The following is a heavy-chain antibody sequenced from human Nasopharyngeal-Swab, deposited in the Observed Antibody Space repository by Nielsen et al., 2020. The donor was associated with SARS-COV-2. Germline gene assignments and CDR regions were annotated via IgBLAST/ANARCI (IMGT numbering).Heavy chain of an antibody. CDR3: ARDSEGVAADY. D-gene: IGHD6-19*01. Sequence: GESLKISCAASGFTFSDYYMSWIRQAPGKGLEWVSYISSSGSTIYYADSVKGRFTISRDNAKNSLYPQMNSLRAEDTAVYYCARDSEGVAADYWGQGTLVTVSS. J-gene: IGHJ4*02. CDR2: ISSSGSTI. CDR1: GFTFSDYY. V-gene: IGHV3-11*04.